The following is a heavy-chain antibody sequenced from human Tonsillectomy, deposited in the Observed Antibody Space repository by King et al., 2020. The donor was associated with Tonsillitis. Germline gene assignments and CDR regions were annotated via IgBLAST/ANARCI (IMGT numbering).Heavy chain of an antibody. CDR2: INHSGST. V-gene: IGHV4-34*01. Sequence: VQLQQWGAGLLKPSETLSLTCAVYGGSFIGYYWSWIRQPPGKGLEWIGEINHSGSTSYNPSLKSRVTISVDTSMNHFSLRLSSVTAADTATYYCARGDIVVVTAILGGYFDYWGLGNLVTVSS. J-gene: IGHJ4*02. D-gene: IGHD2-21*02. CDR1: GGSFIGYY. CDR3: ARGDIVVVTAILGGYFDY.